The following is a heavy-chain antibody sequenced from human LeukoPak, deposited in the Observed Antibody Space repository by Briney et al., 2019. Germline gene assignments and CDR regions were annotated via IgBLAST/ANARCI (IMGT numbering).Heavy chain of an antibody. J-gene: IGHJ6*02. CDR3: ARVGGGYSGYDWDYYGMGV. Sequence: ASVKVSCKASGYTFTGYYMHWVRQAPGQGLEWMGWVNPSSGDTSYAQKFQGRVTMTRDTSISTAYMELSRLRSDDTAIYYCARVGGGYSGYDWDYYGMGVWGQGTTVTVSS. CDR1: GYTFTGYY. D-gene: IGHD5-12*01. V-gene: IGHV1-2*02. CDR2: VNPSSGDT.